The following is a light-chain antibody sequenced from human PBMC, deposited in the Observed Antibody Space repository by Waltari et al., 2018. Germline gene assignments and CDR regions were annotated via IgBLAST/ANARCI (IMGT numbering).Light chain of an antibody. V-gene: IGLV2-23*02. CDR1: SSDVGTLNL. Sequence: QSALTQPASVPGSPGQSITTSCTGPSSDVGTLNLVSLYQQHPAKAPQLMIYEVSKRPSGVSNRFFASKSGNTASLTISGLQAEDEADYYCCSYAGSGSVVFGGGTKLTVL. J-gene: IGLJ2*01. CDR3: CSYAGSGSVV. CDR2: EVS.